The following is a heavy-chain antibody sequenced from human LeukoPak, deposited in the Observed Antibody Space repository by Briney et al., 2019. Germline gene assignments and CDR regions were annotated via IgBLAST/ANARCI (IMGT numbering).Heavy chain of an antibody. V-gene: IGHV3-74*01. CDR3: ARGAWYFDS. CDR1: GFTFSNYW. J-gene: IGHJ4*02. Sequence: TGGSLRLSCAASGFTFSNYWMYWVRQAPRKGLVWVSRIDSDGSGTKYADSVTGRFTVSRDNAKNTLYLQINSLRVEDTAVYYCARGAWYFDSWGQGTLVTVSS. CDR2: IDSDGSGT.